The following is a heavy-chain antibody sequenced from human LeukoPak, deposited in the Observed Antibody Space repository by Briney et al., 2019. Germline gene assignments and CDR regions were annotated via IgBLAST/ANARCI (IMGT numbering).Heavy chain of an antibody. Sequence: PSQTLSLTCTVSGGSISSGGYYWSWIRQHPGKGLEWIGYIYYSGSTNYNPSLKSRVTISVDTSKNQFSLKLSSVTAADTAVYYCARDPIAAAGGPTNQQDYWGQGTLVTVSS. CDR3: ARDPIAAAGGPTNQQDY. CDR2: IYYSGST. D-gene: IGHD6-13*01. V-gene: IGHV4-31*03. J-gene: IGHJ4*02. CDR1: GGSISSGGYY.